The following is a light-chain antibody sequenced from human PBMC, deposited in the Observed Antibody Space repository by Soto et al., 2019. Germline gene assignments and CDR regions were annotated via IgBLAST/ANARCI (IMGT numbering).Light chain of an antibody. CDR1: SSDVGGYNY. CDR3: SSFSGFSTV. V-gene: IGLV2-8*01. J-gene: IGLJ1*01. Sequence: QSVLTQPPSASGSPGQSVTISCTGTSSDVGGYNYVSWYQQYPGKAPRLVIYEVTKRPSGVPDRFSGSKSGNTASLTVSGLQAEDEADYYCSSFSGFSTVFGTGTKVTV. CDR2: EVT.